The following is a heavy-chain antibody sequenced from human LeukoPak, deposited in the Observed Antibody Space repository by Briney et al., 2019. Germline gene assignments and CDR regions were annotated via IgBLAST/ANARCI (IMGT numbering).Heavy chain of an antibody. Sequence: ASVKVSCKASGYTFTSYDINWVRQAPGEGLEWMGWMNPRSGEAGYAQRFQGRVTMTRNIAIGTAYLELSSLRSEDTAMYYCTGFFDNCWGQGTLVTVSS. J-gene: IGHJ4*02. D-gene: IGHD3-3*01. CDR3: TGFFDNC. V-gene: IGHV1-8*01. CDR2: MNPRSGEA. CDR1: GYTFTSYD.